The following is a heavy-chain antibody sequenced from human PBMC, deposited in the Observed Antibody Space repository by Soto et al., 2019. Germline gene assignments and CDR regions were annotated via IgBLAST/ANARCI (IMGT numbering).Heavy chain of an antibody. CDR3: ARHFNRVYGDDYFDS. CDR1: GGSITSGNYY. J-gene: IGHJ4*02. CDR2: IHYNGNT. D-gene: IGHD4-17*01. Sequence: QLQLHESGPGLVRPSETLSLTCSVSGGSITSGNYYWGWIRQPPGKGLEWIATIHYNGNTYYNPSLNGRVTISVDTSKTQFSLDVNSVTAADTAVYYCARHFNRVYGDDYFDSWGQGTLVTVSS. V-gene: IGHV4-39*01.